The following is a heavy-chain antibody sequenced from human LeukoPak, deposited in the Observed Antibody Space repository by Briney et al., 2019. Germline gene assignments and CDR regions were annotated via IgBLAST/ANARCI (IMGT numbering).Heavy chain of an antibody. CDR1: GGSISSYY. J-gene: IGHJ4*02. Sequence: PSETLSLTCTVSGGSISSYYWSWIRQPPGKGLEWIGYIYYSGSTNYNPSLKSRVTISVDTSKNQFSLKLSSVTAADTAVYYCARVAVWDSSRFDYWGQETLVTVSS. D-gene: IGHD6-19*01. CDR2: IYYSGST. V-gene: IGHV4-59*01. CDR3: ARVAVWDSSRFDY.